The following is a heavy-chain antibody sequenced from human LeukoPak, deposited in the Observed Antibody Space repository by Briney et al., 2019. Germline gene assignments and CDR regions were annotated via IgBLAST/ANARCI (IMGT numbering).Heavy chain of an antibody. Sequence: ASVKVSCKASGYTFTSYYMHWVRQAPGQGLEWMGIINPSGGSTSYAQKFQGRVTMTRDTSTSTVYMELSSLRSEDTAVYYCATRDYLDYYYYGMDVWGQGTTVTASS. CDR2: INPSGGST. D-gene: IGHD4-17*01. CDR1: GYTFTSYY. CDR3: ATRDYLDYYYYGMDV. V-gene: IGHV1-46*03. J-gene: IGHJ6*02.